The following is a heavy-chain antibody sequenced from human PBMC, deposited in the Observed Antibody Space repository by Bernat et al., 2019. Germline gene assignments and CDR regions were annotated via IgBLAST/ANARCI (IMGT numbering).Heavy chain of an antibody. Sequence: VQLVESGGGVVQPGRSLRLSCAASGFTFNSYAMGWVRQVPGKGLEWVSAISNGGRSTYYADSVKGRFTISRDNSKNTMYLQMNSLRAEDTAVYYCAKDRTTVTTVYFDCWGQGTLVTVSS. CDR1: GFTFNSYA. D-gene: IGHD4-17*01. V-gene: IGHV3-23*04. CDR2: ISNGGRST. CDR3: AKDRTTVTTVYFDC. J-gene: IGHJ4*02.